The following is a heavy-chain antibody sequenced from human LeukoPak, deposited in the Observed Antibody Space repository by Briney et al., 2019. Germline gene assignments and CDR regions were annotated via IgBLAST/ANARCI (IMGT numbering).Heavy chain of an antibody. D-gene: IGHD2-15*01. Sequence: PGGSLRLSCAASGFNLSDYAMTWVRQAPGKGLEWVSAISGSGDDTYYADSVKGRFTISRDNSKNTLYLQMNSLRVEETAVYYCAKPWSLDFWGQGTLVTVSS. J-gene: IGHJ4*02. CDR1: GFNLSDYA. V-gene: IGHV3-23*01. CDR3: AKPWSLDF. CDR2: ISGSGDDT.